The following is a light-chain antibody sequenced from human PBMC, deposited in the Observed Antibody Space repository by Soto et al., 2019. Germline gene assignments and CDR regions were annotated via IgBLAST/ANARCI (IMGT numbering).Light chain of an antibody. CDR3: QQYNNCPPWT. CDR1: QSVSIN. V-gene: IGKV3-15*01. CDR2: GAT. Sequence: EIVMTQSPSTLSVSPREGATLXXRARQSVSINLAWYQQKAGQAPRLLXYGATTGATGIPARCSSGGSGTEYTITISSLQSEDYAVYYYQQYNNCPPWTFGQGTKVDIK. J-gene: IGKJ1*01.